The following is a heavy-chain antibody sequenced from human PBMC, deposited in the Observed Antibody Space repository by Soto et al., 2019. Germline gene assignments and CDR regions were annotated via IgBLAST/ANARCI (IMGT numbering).Heavy chain of an antibody. CDR1: GGSFSGDD. CDR3: ARGAPPYRLDY. J-gene: IGHJ4*02. CDR2: INNSGSA. V-gene: IGHV4-34*01. Sequence: KTSETLSLTCTVSGGSFSGDDWNWIRQPQGKGLEWVGEINNSGSANYNPTLKSRVTISVDTYKNQFSLKLSSVTAADTAVYYCARGAPPYRLDYWGQGTLVTVSS.